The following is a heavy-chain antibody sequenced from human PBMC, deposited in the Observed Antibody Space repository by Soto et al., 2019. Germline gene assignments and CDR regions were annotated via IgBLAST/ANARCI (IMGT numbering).Heavy chain of an antibody. CDR3: ARDRTSTVTALFDY. D-gene: IGHD4-4*01. Sequence: PGGSLRLSCAASGFTFSSYSMNWVRQAPGKGLEWVSSISSSSSYIYYADSVKGRFTISRDNAKNSLYLQMNSLRAEDTAVYYCARDRTSTVTALFDYWGQGTLVTVS. CDR2: ISSSSSYI. V-gene: IGHV3-21*01. J-gene: IGHJ4*02. CDR1: GFTFSSYS.